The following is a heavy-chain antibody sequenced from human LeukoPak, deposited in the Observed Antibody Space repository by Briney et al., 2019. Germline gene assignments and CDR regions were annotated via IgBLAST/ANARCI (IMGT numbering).Heavy chain of an antibody. D-gene: IGHD4-17*01. CDR1: GVTFSSYT. V-gene: IGHV3-21*01. CDR2: IRGSSDYI. CDR3: ARDLRFEDNGDYYFCY. J-gene: IGHJ4*02. Sequence: GGSLRLSCAASGVTFSSYTMNWVRQAPGKGLEWVSSIRGSSDYIHYAYSVKCRFTISRDNAQYSLYLQVNSLRVEDTAVYYCARDLRFEDNGDYYFCYWGQGTLVTVSS.